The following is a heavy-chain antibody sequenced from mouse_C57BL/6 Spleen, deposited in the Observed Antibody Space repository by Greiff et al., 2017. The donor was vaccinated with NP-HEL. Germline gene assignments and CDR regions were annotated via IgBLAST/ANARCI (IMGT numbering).Heavy chain of an antibody. CDR1: GYTFTSYW. D-gene: IGHD2-4*01. V-gene: IGHV1-64*01. Sequence: QVQLQQPGAELVKPGASVKLSCKASGYTFTSYWMHWVKQRPGQGLEWIGMIHPNSGSTNYNEKFKSKATLTVDKSSSTAYMQLSSLTSEDSAVYYCARVAYDWGDYFDYWGQGTTLTVSS. CDR2: IHPNSGST. J-gene: IGHJ2*01. CDR3: ARVAYDWGDYFDY.